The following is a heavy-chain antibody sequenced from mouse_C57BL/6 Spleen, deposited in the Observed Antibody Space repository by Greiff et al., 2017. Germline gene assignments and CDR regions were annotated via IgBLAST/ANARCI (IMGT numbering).Heavy chain of an antibody. D-gene: IGHD6-1*01. V-gene: IGHV1-55*01. J-gene: IGHJ2*01. Sequence: QVQLQQPGAELVKPGTSVKMSCKASGYTFTNYWITWVKQRPGQGLEWIGDIYPGSGSTNYNEKFKNKATMTVDTSSSTAYMQLSSLTSEDSEVYYCAKCATFYVDDWGQGTTLTVSS. CDR2: IYPGSGST. CDR3: AKCATFYVDD. CDR1: GYTFTNYW.